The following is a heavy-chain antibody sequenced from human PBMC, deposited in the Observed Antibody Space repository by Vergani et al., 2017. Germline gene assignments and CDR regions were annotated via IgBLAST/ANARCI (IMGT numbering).Heavy chain of an antibody. V-gene: IGHV4-30-4*01. J-gene: IGHJ3*02. CDR2: IYYSGST. CDR3: ARDNPTVVTPCAFDI. CDR1: GGSISSGDYY. D-gene: IGHD4-23*01. Sequence: QVQLQESGPGLVKPSQTLSLTCTVSGGSISSGDYYWSWIRQPPGKGLEWIGYIYYSGSTYYNPSLKSRVTISVDTSKNQFSLKLSSVTAADPAVYYCARDNPTVVTPCAFDIWGQGTMVTVSS.